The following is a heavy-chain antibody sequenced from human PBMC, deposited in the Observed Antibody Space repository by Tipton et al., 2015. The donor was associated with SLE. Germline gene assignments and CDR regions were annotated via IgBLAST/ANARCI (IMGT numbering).Heavy chain of an antibody. CDR2: INHSGRT. CDR1: GGSFSGYY. Sequence: TLSLTCAVYGGSFSGYYWSWIRQPPGKGLEWIGEINHSGRTNYNPSLKSRVTISVDTSKNQFSLRLSSVTAADTAVYYCARGYKQLSRQWLATVYMDVWGKGTTVTVS. CDR3: ARGYKQLSRQWLATVYMDV. D-gene: IGHD6-19*01. J-gene: IGHJ6*03. V-gene: IGHV4-34*01.